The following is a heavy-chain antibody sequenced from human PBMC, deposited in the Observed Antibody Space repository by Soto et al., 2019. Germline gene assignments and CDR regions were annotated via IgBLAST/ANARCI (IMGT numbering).Heavy chain of an antibody. CDR3: ARGTGGNWAAFDI. Sequence: PSVKVSCKPSGYTFSSYAISWVRQAPGQGLEWMGWISAYNDNTNYVQKLQGRVTMTTDTSTSTAYMELRSLRSDDTAVYYCARGTGGNWAAFDIWGQGTMVTVSS. CDR1: GYTFSSYA. J-gene: IGHJ3*02. CDR2: ISAYNDNT. V-gene: IGHV1-18*01. D-gene: IGHD1-1*01.